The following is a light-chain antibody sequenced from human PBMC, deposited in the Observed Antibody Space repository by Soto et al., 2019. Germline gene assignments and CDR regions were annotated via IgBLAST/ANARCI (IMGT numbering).Light chain of an antibody. CDR1: SSDVGAYDH. V-gene: IGLV2-8*01. J-gene: IGLJ1*01. CDR2: ELA. Sequence: QSVLTQPPSASGSPGQSVTIPCTGTSSDVGAYDHVSWYQQHPGKAPKLIIYELAKRPAGVPNRFSGSKSGNTASLTVSGLQADDDADYFCRSDAGDHNYVFGTGPNVTVL. CDR3: RSDAGDHNYV.